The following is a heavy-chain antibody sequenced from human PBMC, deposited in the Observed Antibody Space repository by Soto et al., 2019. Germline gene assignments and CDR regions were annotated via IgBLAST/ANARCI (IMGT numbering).Heavy chain of an antibody. CDR3: ARVGGINWFDP. J-gene: IGHJ5*02. CDR1: GGSISSSY. CDR2: IYYSGST. Sequence: SETLSLTCTVSGGSISSSYWSWIRQPPGKGLEWIGYIYYSGSTYYNPSLKSRVTISVDTSKNQFSLKLSSVTAADTAVYYCARVGGINWFDPWGQGTLVTVSS. D-gene: IGHD1-20*01. V-gene: IGHV4-59*12.